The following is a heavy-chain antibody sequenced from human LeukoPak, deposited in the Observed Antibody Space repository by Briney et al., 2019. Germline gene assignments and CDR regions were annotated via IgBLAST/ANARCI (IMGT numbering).Heavy chain of an antibody. CDR1: GFIFNINA. D-gene: IGHD4-23*01. Sequence: SGGSLRLSCAASGFIFNINAMSWVRQAPGKGLEWVSAISGSGGSTYYADSVKGRFTISRDNSKNTLYLQMNSLRAEDTAVYYCAKVGNSYYYYGMDVWGQGTTVTVSS. J-gene: IGHJ6*02. CDR2: ISGSGGST. V-gene: IGHV3-23*01. CDR3: AKVGNSYYYYGMDV.